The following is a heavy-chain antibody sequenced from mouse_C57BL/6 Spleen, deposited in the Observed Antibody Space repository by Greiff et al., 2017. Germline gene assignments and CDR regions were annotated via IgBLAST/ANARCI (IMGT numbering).Heavy chain of an antibody. Sequence: QVHMKQSGAELVKPGASVKISCKASGYAFSSYWMNWVKQRPGKGLEWIGQIYPGDGDTNYNGKFKGKATLTADKSSSTAYMQLSSLTSEDSAVYFCARNYGSSSYYFDYWGQGTTLTVSS. J-gene: IGHJ2*01. CDR2: IYPGDGDT. CDR1: GYAFSSYW. V-gene: IGHV1-80*01. D-gene: IGHD1-1*01. CDR3: ARNYGSSSYYFDY.